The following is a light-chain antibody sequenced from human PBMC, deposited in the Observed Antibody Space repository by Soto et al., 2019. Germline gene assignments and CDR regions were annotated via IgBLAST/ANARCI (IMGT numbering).Light chain of an antibody. CDR2: DAS. V-gene: IGKV1-5*01. J-gene: IGKJ2*01. Sequence: DIQMTQSPSTLSASVGDRVTITCRASQSISSWLAWYQQKPGKAPKLLIYDASSLESGVPSRFSGSGSGTDFTLTISSLQAEDVAVYYCQQYYNTPPYTFGQGTKLEI. CDR1: QSISSW. CDR3: QQYYNTPPYT.